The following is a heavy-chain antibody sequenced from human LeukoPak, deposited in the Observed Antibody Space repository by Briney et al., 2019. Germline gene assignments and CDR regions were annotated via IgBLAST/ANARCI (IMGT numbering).Heavy chain of an antibody. V-gene: IGHV3-74*01. CDR2: ISYDESST. D-gene: IGHD5-24*01. CDR1: GFTFTDYW. J-gene: IGHJ3*02. CDR3: ATISAQTFDI. Sequence: GGSLRLSCAASGFTFTDYWMHWVRQVPGKGLVWVSRISYDESSTNYRDSVKGRFTISRDNARNTLYLQMNSLRAEDTAVYYCATISAQTFDIWGQGTLVSVSS.